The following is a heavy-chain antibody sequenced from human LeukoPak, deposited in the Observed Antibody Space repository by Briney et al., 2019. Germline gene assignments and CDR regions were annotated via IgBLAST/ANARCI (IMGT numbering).Heavy chain of an antibody. D-gene: IGHD6-19*01. CDR2: ISGSGGST. CDR1: GFTFSSYA. J-gene: IGHJ4*02. Sequence: GGSLRLSCAASGFTFSSYAISWVRQAPGKGLEWASAISGSGGSTYYADSVKGRFTISRDNSKNTLYLQMNSLRAEDTAVYYCAKASGWLPILDYWGQGTLVTVSS. V-gene: IGHV3-23*01. CDR3: AKASGWLPILDY.